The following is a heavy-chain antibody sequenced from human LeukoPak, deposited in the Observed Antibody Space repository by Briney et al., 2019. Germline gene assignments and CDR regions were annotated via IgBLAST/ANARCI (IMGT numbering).Heavy chain of an antibody. J-gene: IGHJ4*02. CDR2: IYSGAST. V-gene: IGHV3-53*01. CDR3: ARGSPTYSSSWYYFDY. D-gene: IGHD6-13*01. Sequence: PGGSLRLSCAASGFTVSSNYMSWVRQAPGKGLEWASVIYSGASTYYADSVKGRFTISRDNSKNTLYLQMNSLRAEDTAVYYCARGSPTYSSSWYYFDYWGQGTLVTVSS. CDR1: GFTVSSNY.